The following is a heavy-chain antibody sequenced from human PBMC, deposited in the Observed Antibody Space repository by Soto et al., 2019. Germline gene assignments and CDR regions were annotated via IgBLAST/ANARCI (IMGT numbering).Heavy chain of an antibody. Sequence: QVQLVQSGAEMKRPGASVKVSCKASGYTFSKYDVSWVRQAPGQGLEWLGLISPNSGRASYSEKFQGRVTMSTDTPTTTAYLELRSLRSGDTAVYYCVRQYFDFWTDYPDFDYWGQGTLVTVSS. J-gene: IGHJ4*02. CDR3: VRQYFDFWTDYPDFDY. CDR1: GYTFSKYD. V-gene: IGHV1-18*04. D-gene: IGHD3-3*01. CDR2: ISPNSGRA.